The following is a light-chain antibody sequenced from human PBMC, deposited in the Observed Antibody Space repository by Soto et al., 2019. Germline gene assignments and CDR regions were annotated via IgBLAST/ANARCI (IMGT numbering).Light chain of an antibody. CDR2: DAS. CDR3: QQYHSYWT. V-gene: IGKV1-5*01. J-gene: IGKJ1*01. Sequence: DFQMTQSPSTLSASVGDRVTITCRASQNLRSRLAWFQQKPGKAPKLLIYDASSLESGVPQRFSGSGSGTEFTLTISSLQTDDFSTYDCQQYHSYWTFGQGTKVE. CDR1: QNLRSR.